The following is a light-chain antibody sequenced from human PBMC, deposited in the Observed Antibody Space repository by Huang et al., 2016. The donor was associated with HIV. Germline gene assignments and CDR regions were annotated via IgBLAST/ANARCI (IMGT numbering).Light chain of an antibody. CDR1: QGISSD. CDR2: AAS. J-gene: IGKJ4*01. V-gene: IGKV1-9*01. CDR3: QQLNTYPFT. Sequence: IQLTQSPSSLSASVGDRVTITCRASQGISSDLAWYQQKPVKAPNLLIYAASTLQSGVPSRFSGSESGTDFTLTISSLQPEDFATYYCQQLNTYPFTFGGGTKVEI.